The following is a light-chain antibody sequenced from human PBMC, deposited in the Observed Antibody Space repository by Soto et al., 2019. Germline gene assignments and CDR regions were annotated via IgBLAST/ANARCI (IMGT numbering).Light chain of an antibody. Sequence: QSALTQPASVSGSPGQSITISCTGTSSDVGGYNYVSWYQQHPGKAPKPMLYDVSNRPSGVSNRFSGSKSGNTVSLAISGLQAEDEADYYCSSYTSSSTLLYVFGAGTKLTVL. J-gene: IGLJ1*01. CDR1: SSDVGGYNY. CDR3: SSYTSSSTLLYV. V-gene: IGLV2-14*01. CDR2: DVS.